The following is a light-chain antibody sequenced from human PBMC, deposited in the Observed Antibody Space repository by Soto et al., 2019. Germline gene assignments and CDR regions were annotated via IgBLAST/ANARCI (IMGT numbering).Light chain of an antibody. V-gene: IGKV3-11*01. CDR2: DAS. J-gene: IGKJ2*03. Sequence: EIVLTQSPATLSLSPGERATLSCRASQSVSSYLAWYQQKPCQAPRLLIYDASNRATGIPARFSGSGSGTAFTLTISSLEPDDLTVYYCQQRSIWPPDSVGQGTKLEIK. CDR1: QSVSSY. CDR3: QQRSIWPPDS.